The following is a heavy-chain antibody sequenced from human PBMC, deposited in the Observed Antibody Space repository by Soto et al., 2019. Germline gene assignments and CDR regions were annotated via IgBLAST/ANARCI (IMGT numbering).Heavy chain of an antibody. D-gene: IGHD6-19*01. CDR1: GFTFSDYA. CDR2: INSDGAT. Sequence: PGGSLRLSCAASGFTFSDYAMSWVRQAPGKGLEWVSVINSDGATYYADSVEGRFSISRDNSKSTLCLQMNSLSVEDTAIYYCASRPRGSVAGTLDSWGQGPLVTVSS. J-gene: IGHJ5*01. CDR3: ASRPRGSVAGTLDS. V-gene: IGHV3-23*01.